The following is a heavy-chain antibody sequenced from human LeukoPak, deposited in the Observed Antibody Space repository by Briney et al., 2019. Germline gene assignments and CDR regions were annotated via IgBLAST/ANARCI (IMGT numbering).Heavy chain of an antibody. CDR3: AREGGGSYAC. Sequence: SQTLSLTCTVSGGSISSGGYYWSWIRQHPGKGLEWIGYIYYSGSTYYNPSLKSRVTISVDTSKNQLSLKLSSVTAADTAVYYCAREGGGSYACWGQGTLVTVSS. CDR1: GGSISSGGYY. CDR2: IYYSGST. V-gene: IGHV4-31*03. D-gene: IGHD1-26*01. J-gene: IGHJ4*02.